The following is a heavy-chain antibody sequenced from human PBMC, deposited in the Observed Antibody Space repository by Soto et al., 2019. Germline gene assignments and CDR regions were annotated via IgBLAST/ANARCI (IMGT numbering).Heavy chain of an antibody. CDR1: GASITSRKYF. CDR3: GRLAEAATGHTDFDF. Sequence: QLQLQETGPVLVKPSETLSLTCTVSGASITSRKYFWGWIRQPPGKGLGFVGSIHSSGGTYYNPSLKSRVTVSVDLSKSHYSLRLKSLTAPDTAVYYCGRLAEAATGHTDFDFWGQGTLVTVSS. D-gene: IGHD2-15*01. J-gene: IGHJ4*02. CDR2: IHSSGGT. V-gene: IGHV4-39*02.